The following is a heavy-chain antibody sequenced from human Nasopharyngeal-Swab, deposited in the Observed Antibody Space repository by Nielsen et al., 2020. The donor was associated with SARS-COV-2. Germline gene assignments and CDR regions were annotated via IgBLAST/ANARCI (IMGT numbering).Heavy chain of an antibody. CDR1: RYTFTSYA. V-gene: IGHV1-3*01. CDR2: INGGNGNT. CDR3: ASVDMGDY. J-gene: IGHJ4*02. Sequence: ASVTVSCQASRYTFTSYAMHWLRQAPAQTLEWMGWINGGNGNTKYSQKFQGRVTFTRDTSASTAYMELSSLRSEDTAVYYCASVDMGDYWGQGTLVPVSS. D-gene: IGHD5-12*01.